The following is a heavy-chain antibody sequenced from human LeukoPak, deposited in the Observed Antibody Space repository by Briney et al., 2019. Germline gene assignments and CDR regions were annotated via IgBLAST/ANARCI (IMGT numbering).Heavy chain of an antibody. D-gene: IGHD3-16*01. J-gene: IGHJ4*02. CDR1: GGSISSSSYY. Sequence: SETLSLTCTVSGGSISSSSYYWGWIRQPPGKGLEWIGSIYYSGSTYYNPSLKSRVTTSVDTSKNQFSLKLSSVTAADTAVYYCASRGVMSSYYFDYWGQGTLVTVSS. V-gene: IGHV4-39*01. CDR3: ASRGVMSSYYFDY. CDR2: IYYSGST.